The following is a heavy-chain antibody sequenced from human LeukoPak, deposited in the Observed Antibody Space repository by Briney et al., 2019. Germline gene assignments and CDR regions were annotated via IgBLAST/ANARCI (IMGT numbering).Heavy chain of an antibody. Sequence: ASVKVSCKASGYTFTGYYMHWVRQAPGQGLEWMGWINPNSGGTNYAQKFQGRVTMTRDTSISTAYMELSRLRSDDTAVYYCARDNYANYDSSGYDYWGQGTLVTVSS. J-gene: IGHJ4*02. V-gene: IGHV1-2*02. CDR1: GYTFTGYY. CDR2: INPNSGGT. CDR3: ARDNYANYDSSGYDY. D-gene: IGHD3-22*01.